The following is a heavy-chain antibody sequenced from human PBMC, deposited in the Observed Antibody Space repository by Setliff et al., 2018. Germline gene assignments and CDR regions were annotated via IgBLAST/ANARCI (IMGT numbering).Heavy chain of an antibody. J-gene: IGHJ2*01. CDR1: GFTFSSYN. CDR2: INSRSSTI. D-gene: IGHD3-9*01. CDR3: AKDQPYYDILTGYYSGWYFDL. Sequence: PGGSLRLSCAASGFTFSSYNMDWVRQAPGKGLEWVSYINSRSSTIFYADSVKGRFTISRDNSKNTLYLQMNSLRAEDTAVYYCAKDQPYYDILTGYYSGWYFDLWGRGTLVTVSS. V-gene: IGHV3-48*01.